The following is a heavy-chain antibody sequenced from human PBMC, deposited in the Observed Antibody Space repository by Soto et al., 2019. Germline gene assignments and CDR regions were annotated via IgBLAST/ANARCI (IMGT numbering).Heavy chain of an antibody. V-gene: IGHV1-18*04. Sequence: ASVKVSCKASGYTFTSYGISWVRQAPGQGLEWTGWISAYNGNTNYAQKLQGRVTMTTDTSTSTAYMELRSLRSDDTAVYYCARDRSFIAAADYYYYGMDVWGQGTTVTVSS. CDR2: ISAYNGNT. D-gene: IGHD6-13*01. CDR1: GYTFTSYG. J-gene: IGHJ6*02. CDR3: ARDRSFIAAADYYYYGMDV.